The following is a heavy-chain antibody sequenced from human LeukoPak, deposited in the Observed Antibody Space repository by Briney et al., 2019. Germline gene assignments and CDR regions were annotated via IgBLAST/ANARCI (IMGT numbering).Heavy chain of an antibody. CDR1: GFTFNNYS. J-gene: IGHJ4*02. V-gene: IGHV3-21*04. Sequence: GGSLRLSCVASGFTFNNYSMNWVRQAPGKGLEWVSSISSRSTYIYYADSLKGRFTISRDNSKNTLYLQMNSLRAEDTAVYYCAKRSAESSGYFDYWGQGTLVTVSS. CDR3: AKRSAESSGYFDY. CDR2: ISSRSTYI. D-gene: IGHD6-19*01.